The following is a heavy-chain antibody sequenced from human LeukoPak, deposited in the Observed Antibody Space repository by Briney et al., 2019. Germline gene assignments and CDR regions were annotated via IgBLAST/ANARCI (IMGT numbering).Heavy chain of an antibody. CDR1: GGSISSYY. Sequence: PSETLSLTCTVSGGSISSYYWSWIRQPPGKGLEWIGYIYYSGSTNYNPSLKSRVTISVVTSKNQFSLKLSSVTAADTAVYYCARAYSSGWYYFDYWGQGTLVTVSS. CDR3: ARAYSSGWYYFDY. V-gene: IGHV4-59*01. D-gene: IGHD6-19*01. CDR2: IYYSGST. J-gene: IGHJ4*02.